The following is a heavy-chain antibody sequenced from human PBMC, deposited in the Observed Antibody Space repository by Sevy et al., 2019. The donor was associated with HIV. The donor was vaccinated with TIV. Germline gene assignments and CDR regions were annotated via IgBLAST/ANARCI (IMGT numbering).Heavy chain of an antibody. CDR2: INPKSGDT. CDR3: VRESITAPKTLLSLDI. Sequence: ASVKVSCKSTGYIFSDYNMHWVRQAPGQGLEWMALINPKSGDTIYAQRFRGRVSMTRDTSMSTAYMELSGLTSDDTAMYYCVRESITAPKTLLSLDIWGQGTMVTVSS. CDR1: GYIFSDYN. D-gene: IGHD6-13*01. J-gene: IGHJ3*02. V-gene: IGHV1-2*06.